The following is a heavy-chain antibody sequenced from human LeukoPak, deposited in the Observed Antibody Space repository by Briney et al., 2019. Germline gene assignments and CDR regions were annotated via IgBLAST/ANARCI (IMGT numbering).Heavy chain of an antibody. CDR2: ISSSSSTI. J-gene: IGHJ4*02. D-gene: IGHD3-22*01. Sequence: GGSLRLSCAASGFTFSSYSMNWVRQAPGKGLEWVSYISSSSSTIYYADSVKGRFTISRDNAKNSLYLQMKSLRAEDTAVYYCARGSYYHDSSGYLDYWGQGTLVTVSS. V-gene: IGHV3-48*01. CDR3: ARGSYYHDSSGYLDY. CDR1: GFTFSSYS.